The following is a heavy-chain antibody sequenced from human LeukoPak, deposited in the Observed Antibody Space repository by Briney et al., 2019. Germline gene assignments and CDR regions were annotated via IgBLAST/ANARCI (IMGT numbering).Heavy chain of an antibody. CDR3: ARVHGYCSSTSCYAGARGYYMDV. CDR2: INPHSGGT. D-gene: IGHD2-2*03. CDR1: GYTFTSYY. Sequence: ASVKVSCKASGYTFTSYYIHWVRQAPGQGLEWMGWINPHSGGTNYAQKFQGGVTMTRDTSITTAYMELSSLRSEDTAVYYCARVHGYCSSTSCYAGARGYYMDVWGKGTTVTISS. J-gene: IGHJ6*03. V-gene: IGHV1-2*02.